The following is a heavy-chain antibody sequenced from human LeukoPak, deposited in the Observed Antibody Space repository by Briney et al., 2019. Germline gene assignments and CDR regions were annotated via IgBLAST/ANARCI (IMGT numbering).Heavy chain of an antibody. Sequence: GGSLRLSCAASGITLSGYDMHWVRQSTGKGLEWVSGIGSAGDTYYAGSVKGRFTISREDAKKSLYLQMNSLRAGDTAVYYCVRGIGNYYDSGASDCWGQGSRVTVAP. J-gene: IGHJ4*02. V-gene: IGHV3-13*04. CDR2: IGSAGDT. D-gene: IGHD3-10*01. CDR1: GITLSGYD. CDR3: VRGIGNYYDSGASDC.